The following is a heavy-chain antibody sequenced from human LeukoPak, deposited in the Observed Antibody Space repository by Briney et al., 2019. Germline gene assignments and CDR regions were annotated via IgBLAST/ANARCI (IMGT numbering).Heavy chain of an antibody. CDR2: INPNGGGA. V-gene: IGHV1-2*02. Sequence: ASVKVSCKASGYPFSDYYLHWVRQAPGQGLEWMGWINPNGGGANYAQKFQGRVTMTRDTSISTAYMELSSLRSEDTAVYYCARGPGSPDRYMDVWGKGTTVTVSS. J-gene: IGHJ6*03. CDR1: GYPFSDYY. D-gene: IGHD1-14*01. CDR3: ARGPGSPDRYMDV.